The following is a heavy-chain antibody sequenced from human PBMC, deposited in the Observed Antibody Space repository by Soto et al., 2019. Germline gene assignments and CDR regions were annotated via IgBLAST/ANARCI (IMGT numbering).Heavy chain of an antibody. CDR3: ARGQDHLAVLRYFDWLGFHYYYYGMEV. CDR1: GDSVSSNSSA. V-gene: IGHV6-1*01. CDR2: TDYRSKWYN. Sequence: SPTLSLPCAISGDSVSSNSSACNYIRQSPSRGLEWLGRTDYRSKWYNDYAVSVKSRITINPDTSKNQFSLQLNSVTPEDTAVYYCARGQDHLAVLRYFDWLGFHYYYYGMEVWGQGATVTVSS. J-gene: IGHJ6*02. D-gene: IGHD3-9*01.